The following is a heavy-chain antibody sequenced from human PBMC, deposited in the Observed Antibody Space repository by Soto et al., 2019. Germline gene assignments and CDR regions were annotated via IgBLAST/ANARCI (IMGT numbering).Heavy chain of an antibody. Sequence: KTSETLSLTCTVSGGSISSYYWSWIRQPPGKGLEWIGYIYYSGSTNYNPSLKSRVTISVDTSKNQFSLKLSSVTAADTAVYYCARDREAVALDYWGQGTLVTVSS. D-gene: IGHD6-19*01. CDR1: GGSISSYY. V-gene: IGHV4-59*01. CDR3: ARDREAVALDY. CDR2: IYYSGST. J-gene: IGHJ4*02.